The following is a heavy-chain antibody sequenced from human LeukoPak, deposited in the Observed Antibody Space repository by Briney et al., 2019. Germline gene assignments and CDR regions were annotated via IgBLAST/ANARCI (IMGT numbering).Heavy chain of an antibody. Sequence: SETLSLTCTVSGGSISSGGYYWSWIRQHPGKGLEWIGYIYYSGSTDYNPSLKSRATISVDTSKNQFSLHLSSVTAADTAVYYCARVVLTTVELRFDYWGQRSLVTVSS. CDR2: IYYSGST. J-gene: IGHJ4*02. CDR3: ARVVLTTVELRFDY. D-gene: IGHD4-11*01. V-gene: IGHV4-31*03. CDR1: GGSISSGGYY.